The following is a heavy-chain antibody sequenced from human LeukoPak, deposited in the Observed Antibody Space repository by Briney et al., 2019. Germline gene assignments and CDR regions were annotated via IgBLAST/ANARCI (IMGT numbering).Heavy chain of an antibody. CDR2: IYHSGST. J-gene: IGHJ3*02. V-gene: IGHV4-30-2*01. Sequence: PSQTLSLTCAVSGGSISSGGYAWSWIRQPPGKGLEWIGYIYHSGSTNYHPSLRSRVTISVDKSNNQFSLELTSVTAADTAVYYCARSPNYGSGSDAFDIWGQGTMVTVSS. D-gene: IGHD3-10*01. CDR3: ARSPNYGSGSDAFDI. CDR1: GGSISSGGYA.